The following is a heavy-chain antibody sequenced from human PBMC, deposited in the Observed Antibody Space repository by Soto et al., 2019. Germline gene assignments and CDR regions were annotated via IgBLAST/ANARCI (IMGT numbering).Heavy chain of an antibody. V-gene: IGHV1-69*12. Sequence: QVQLVQSGAEVKKPGSSVKVSCKASGGTFSSYAISWVRQAPGQGLEWMGGIIPIFGTVNYAQKFQGRVAITEDESTSTAYMELSSLRSQDTAVYYCARGNHRWLQLWYFDLWGRGTLVTVSS. CDR2: IIPIFGTV. J-gene: IGHJ2*01. CDR3: ARGNHRWLQLWYFDL. CDR1: GGTFSSYA. D-gene: IGHD5-12*01.